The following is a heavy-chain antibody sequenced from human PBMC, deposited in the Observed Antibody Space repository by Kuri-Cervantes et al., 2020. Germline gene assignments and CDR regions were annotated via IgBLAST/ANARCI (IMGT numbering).Heavy chain of an antibody. D-gene: IGHD2-21*01. Sequence: GGSLRLSCAASGFTFSTYSMNWVRQAPGKGLEWVSAISGSGGTTYYADSVKGRFTISRDNSKNTLYLQMNSLRADDTAVYYCTSRPGVVDTLGSFDYWGQGTLVTVSS. CDR2: ISGSGGTT. CDR3: TSRPGVVDTLGSFDY. V-gene: IGHV3-23*01. CDR1: GFTFSTYS. J-gene: IGHJ4*02.